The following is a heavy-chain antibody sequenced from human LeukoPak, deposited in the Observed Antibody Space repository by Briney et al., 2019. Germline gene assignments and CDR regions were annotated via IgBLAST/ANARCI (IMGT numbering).Heavy chain of an antibody. CDR1: GGSISSYY. J-gene: IGHJ3*02. V-gene: IGHV4-4*07. D-gene: IGHD4-17*01. CDR2: IYTSGST. CDR3: ARHGEDHGAPFDAFDI. Sequence: SETLSLTCTVSGGSISSYYRSWIRQPAGKGLEWIGRIYTSGSTNYNPSLKSRATISVDTSKNQFSLKLSSVTAADTAVYYCARHGEDHGAPFDAFDIWGQGTMVTVSS.